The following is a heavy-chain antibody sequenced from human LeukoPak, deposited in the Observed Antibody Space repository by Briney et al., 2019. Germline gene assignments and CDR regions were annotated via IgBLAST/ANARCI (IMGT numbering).Heavy chain of an antibody. Sequence: PSETLSLTCTVSGGSISSHCWSWIRQPPGKGLEWIAYLFDSVNTKDNPSLQSRLTLSADTSKNQFSLRLSSVTAADTAVYYCATIKRGSIFGYFDLWGQGIKVTVSS. J-gene: IGHJ4*02. CDR1: GGSISSHC. CDR3: ATIKRGSIFGYFDL. V-gene: IGHV4-59*11. D-gene: IGHD5-18*01. CDR2: LFDSVNT.